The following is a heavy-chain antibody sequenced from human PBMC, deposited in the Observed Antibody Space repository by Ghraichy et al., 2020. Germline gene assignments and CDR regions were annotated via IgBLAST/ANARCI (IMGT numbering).Heavy chain of an antibody. J-gene: IGHJ5*02. Sequence: SETLSLTCAVYGGSFSGYYWSWIRQPPGKGLEWIGEINHSGSTNYNPSLKSRVTISVDTSKNQFSLKLSSVTAADTAVYYCARGGSCSSTSCYSSTIGFDPWGQGTLVTVSS. CDR2: INHSGST. CDR3: ARGGSCSSTSCYSSTIGFDP. CDR1: GGSFSGYY. D-gene: IGHD2-2*02. V-gene: IGHV4-34*01.